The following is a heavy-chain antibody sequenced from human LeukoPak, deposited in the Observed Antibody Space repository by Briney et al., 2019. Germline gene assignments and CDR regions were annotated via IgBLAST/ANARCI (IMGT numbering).Heavy chain of an antibody. CDR3: ARGAAAAGFRFDY. D-gene: IGHD6-13*01. CDR2: IYYSGST. V-gene: IGHV4-59*12. J-gene: IGHJ4*02. Sequence: SETLSLTCTVSGGSISSYYWSWIRQPPRKGLEWIGYIYYSGSTNYNPSLKSRVTISVDTSKNQFSLKLSSVTAADTAVYYCARGAAAAGFRFDYWGQGTLVTVSS. CDR1: GGSISSYY.